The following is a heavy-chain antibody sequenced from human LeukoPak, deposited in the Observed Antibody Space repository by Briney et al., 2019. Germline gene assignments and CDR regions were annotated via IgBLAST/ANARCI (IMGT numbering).Heavy chain of an antibody. V-gene: IGHV1-18*01. Sequence: ASVKVSCKASGYSFTSYGITWVRQAPGQGLEWMGWINVNKGNTKYAQKLQGRVTMTKDTSTNTAYMDLTSLRSDDTAVYYCARGRTMTAFDIWGQGTMVTVSS. D-gene: IGHD3-3*01. J-gene: IGHJ3*02. CDR2: INVNKGNT. CDR3: ARGRTMTAFDI. CDR1: GYSFTSYG.